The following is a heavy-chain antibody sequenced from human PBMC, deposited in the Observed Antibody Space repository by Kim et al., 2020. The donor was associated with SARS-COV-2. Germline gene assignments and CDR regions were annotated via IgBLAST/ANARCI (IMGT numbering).Heavy chain of an antibody. V-gene: IGHV3-33*06. Sequence: GGSLRLSCAASGFTFSSYGMHWVRQAPGKGLEWVAVIWYEGSNKYYADSVKGRFTISRDNSKNTLYLQMNSLRAEDTAVYYCAKGGDITMVRGGLDYWGQGTLVTVSS. D-gene: IGHD3-10*01. CDR3: AKGGDITMVRGGLDY. CDR2: IWYEGSNK. J-gene: IGHJ4*02. CDR1: GFTFSSYG.